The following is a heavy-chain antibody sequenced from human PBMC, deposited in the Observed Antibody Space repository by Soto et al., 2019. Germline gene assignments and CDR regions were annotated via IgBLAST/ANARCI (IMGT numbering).Heavy chain of an antibody. CDR1: GGSISSSSYY. Sequence: TSETLSLTCTVSGGSISSSSYYWGWIRQPPGKGLEWIGSIYYSGSTYYNPSLKSRVTISVDTSKNQFSLKLSSVTAADTAVYYCATLYSSSSDPWGQGTLVTVSS. CDR2: IYYSGST. CDR3: ATLYSSSSDP. D-gene: IGHD6-6*01. J-gene: IGHJ5*02. V-gene: IGHV4-39*01.